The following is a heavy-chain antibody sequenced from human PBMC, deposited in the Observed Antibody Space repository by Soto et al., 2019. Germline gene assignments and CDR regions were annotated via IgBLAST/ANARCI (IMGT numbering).Heavy chain of an antibody. Sequence: EVQLVESGGGLVKPGGSLRLSCAASGFTFSNAWISWVRQAPGKGLEWVGRIKSKTDGGTTDYAAPVKGRFTISRDDSKNTLYLQMNSLKPEDTAVYYCTTDRYSSSPVRGVYLRRWGQGTLVTVPS. V-gene: IGHV3-15*01. CDR2: IKSKTDGGTT. J-gene: IGHJ4*02. CDR3: TTDRYSSSPVRGVYLRR. CDR1: GFTFSNAW. D-gene: IGHD6-6*01.